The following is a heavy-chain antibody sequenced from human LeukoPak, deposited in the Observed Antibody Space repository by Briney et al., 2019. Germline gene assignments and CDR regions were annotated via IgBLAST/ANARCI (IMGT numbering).Heavy chain of an antibody. CDR3: ARVHRLDSNGWH. V-gene: IGHV1-46*01. D-gene: IGHD6-19*01. CDR2: INPSGRST. J-gene: IGHJ4*02. CDR1: GYTFTRYY. Sequence: GASVTVSCKASGYTFTRYYMHWVRQAPGQGLEWMGLINPSGRSTIYAQKFQGRGTMTRDTSTRTVYMELSSLRSEDTAVYYCARVHRLDSNGWHWGQGTLVTVSS.